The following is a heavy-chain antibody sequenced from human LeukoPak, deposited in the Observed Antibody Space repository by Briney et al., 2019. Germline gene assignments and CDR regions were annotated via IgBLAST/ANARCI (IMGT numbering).Heavy chain of an antibody. D-gene: IGHD6-13*01. CDR1: GYTFTSYD. V-gene: IGHV1-8*01. CDR2: MNPNSGNT. J-gene: IGHJ5*02. Sequence: ASVKVSCKASGYTFTSYDINWVRQATGQGLEWMGWMNPNSGNTGYAQKFQGRVTMTRNTSISTAYMELSSLRSEDTAVYYCARSSDPFRTAAGSSSWFDPWGQGTLVTVSS. CDR3: ARSSDPFRTAAGSSSWFDP.